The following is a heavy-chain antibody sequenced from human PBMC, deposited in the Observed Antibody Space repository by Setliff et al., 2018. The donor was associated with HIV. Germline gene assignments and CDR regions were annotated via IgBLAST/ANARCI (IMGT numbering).Heavy chain of an antibody. CDR2: MNPNSGVS. CDR3: ARGKGVGGVIITGGLDV. J-gene: IGHJ6*04. D-gene: IGHD3-10*01. CDR1: ATFTNVD. Sequence: GASVKVSCKASATFTNVDMHWLRRATGQGLEWMGWMNPNSGVSGYGQKFQGRVTMTRDTSISTAYMELSSLTSEDTAVYYCARGKGVGGVIITGGLDVWGKGTTVTVSS. V-gene: IGHV1-8*01.